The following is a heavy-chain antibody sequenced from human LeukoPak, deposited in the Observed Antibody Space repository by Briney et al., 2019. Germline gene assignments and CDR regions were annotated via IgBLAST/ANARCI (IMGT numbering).Heavy chain of an antibody. CDR3: ARDREWELRRFDI. D-gene: IGHD1-26*01. CDR2: INPNSGGT. V-gene: IGHV1-2*02. J-gene: IGHJ3*02. Sequence: ASVKDSCKASGYTFTGYYMHWVRQAPGQGLEWMGWINPNSGGTNYAQKFQGRVTMTRDTSISTAYMELSRLRSDDTAVYYCARDREWELRRFDIWGQGTMVTVSS. CDR1: GYTFTGYY.